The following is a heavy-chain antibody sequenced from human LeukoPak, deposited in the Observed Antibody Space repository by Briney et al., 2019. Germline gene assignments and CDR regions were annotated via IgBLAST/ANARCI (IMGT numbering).Heavy chain of an antibody. CDR3: ARIGNYVWGSYRPSDASDI. D-gene: IGHD3-16*02. J-gene: IGHJ3*02. Sequence: SETLSLTCTVSGVSISSSNSYWGWIRQPPGKGLEWIGSIYYSGNTYYNASLKSQVSISIDTSKNQFSLRLTSVTAADTAVYYCARIGNYVWGSYRPSDASDIWGQGTMVTVSS. V-gene: IGHV4-39*01. CDR2: IYYSGNT. CDR1: GVSISSSNSY.